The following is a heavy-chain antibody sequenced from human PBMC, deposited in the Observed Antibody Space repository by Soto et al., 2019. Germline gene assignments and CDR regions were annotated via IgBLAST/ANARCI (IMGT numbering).Heavy chain of an antibody. Sequence: SVKVSCKASGGTFSSYTISWVRQAPGQGLEGMGRIIPILGIANYAQKFQGRVTITADNSTSTAYMELSSLRSEDTAVYYCARIGSSSIAARPSLGYWGQGTLVTVSS. CDR3: ARIGSSSIAARPSLGY. V-gene: IGHV1-69*02. J-gene: IGHJ4*02. CDR2: IIPILGIA. CDR1: GGTFSSYT. D-gene: IGHD6-6*01.